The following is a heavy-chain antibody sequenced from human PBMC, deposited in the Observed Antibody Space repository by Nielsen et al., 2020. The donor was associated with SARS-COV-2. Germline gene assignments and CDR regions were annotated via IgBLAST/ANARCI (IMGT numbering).Heavy chain of an antibody. D-gene: IGHD3-16*02. J-gene: IGHJ4*02. V-gene: IGHV4-34*13. Sequence: WIRQPPGKGLEWIGEIYHSGSTNYNPSLKSRVTISVDTSKNQFSLKLSSVTAADTAVYYCARVGDYDYVWGSYRRMGGSYGYWGQGTLVTVSS. CDR2: IYHSGST. CDR3: ARVGDYDYVWGSYRRMGGSYGY.